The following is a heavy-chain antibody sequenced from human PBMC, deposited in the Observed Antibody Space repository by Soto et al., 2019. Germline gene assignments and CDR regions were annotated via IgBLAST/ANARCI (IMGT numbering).Heavy chain of an antibody. J-gene: IGHJ5*02. CDR3: ARGGRYYDILTGYYRRPGFDP. Sequence: PSETPSLTCTVSGGSISSYDWSWIRQPPGKGLEWIGYIYYSGSTNYNPSLKSRVTISVDTSKNQFSLKLSSVTAADTAVYYCARGGRYYDILTGYYRRPGFDPWGQGTLVTVSS. CDR1: GGSISSYD. D-gene: IGHD3-9*01. CDR2: IYYSGST. V-gene: IGHV4-59*12.